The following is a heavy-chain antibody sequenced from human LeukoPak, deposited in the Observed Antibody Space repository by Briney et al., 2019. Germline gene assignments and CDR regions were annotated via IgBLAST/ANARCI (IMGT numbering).Heavy chain of an antibody. V-gene: IGHV1-18*01. D-gene: IGHD3-22*01. CDR3: ARTGEYDSSGYYST. CDR1: GYTFTSYG. J-gene: IGHJ5*02. CDR2: ISAYNGNT. Sequence: GASVKVSCKASGYTFTSYGISWVRQAPGQGLEWMGWISAYNGNTNYAQKLQGRVTMTTDTSTSTAYMELRSLRSDDTAVYYCARTGEYDSSGYYSTWGQGTLVTVSS.